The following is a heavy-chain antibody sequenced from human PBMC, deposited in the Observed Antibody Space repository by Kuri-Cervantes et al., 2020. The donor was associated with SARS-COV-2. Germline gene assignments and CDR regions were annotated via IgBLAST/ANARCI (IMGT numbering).Heavy chain of an antibody. CDR2: ISYDGKNK. CDR3: AKDGAGAHEF. Sequence: GESLKISCVASGFNFSRTDMHWVRQAPGKGLEWVAFISYDGKNKKCIASGKGRFTISRDNSQNTLYLQMKSLRSEDTAIYYCAKDGAGAHEFWGQGTLVTVSS. V-gene: IGHV3-30*18. D-gene: IGHD4/OR15-4a*01. J-gene: IGHJ4*02. CDR1: GFNFSRTD.